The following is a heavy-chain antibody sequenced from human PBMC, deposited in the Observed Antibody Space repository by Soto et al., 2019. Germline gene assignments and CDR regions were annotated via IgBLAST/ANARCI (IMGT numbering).Heavy chain of an antibody. CDR2: IIPNFGTT. J-gene: IGHJ4*02. Sequence: SVKVSCKASGGTFSSYAISWVRQAPGQGLEWMGGIIPNFGTTSYAQKFQGRVTITANASTSTAYMELSSLRSEDTAVYYCARGPLVAVAGSGSRWGQGTLVTVSS. V-gene: IGHV1-69*13. CDR3: ARGPLVAVAGSGSR. D-gene: IGHD6-19*01. CDR1: GGTFSSYA.